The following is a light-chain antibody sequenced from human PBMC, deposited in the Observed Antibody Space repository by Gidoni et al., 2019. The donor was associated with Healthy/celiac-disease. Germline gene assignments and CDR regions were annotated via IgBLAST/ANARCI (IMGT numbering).Light chain of an antibody. V-gene: IGKV3-15*01. CDR3: QQYNNGGT. J-gene: IGKJ2*01. CDR1: QSVSSN. CDR2: GAS. Sequence: EILMTQSPATLSVSPGERATLSCRASQSVSSNLAWYQQKPGQAPRLLIYGASTRATGIPARFSGSGSGTEFTLTISSLQSEDFAVYYCQQYNNGGTFGQGTKLEIK.